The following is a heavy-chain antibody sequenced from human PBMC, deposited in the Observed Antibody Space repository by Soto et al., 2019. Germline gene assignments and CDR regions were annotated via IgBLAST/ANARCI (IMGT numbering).Heavy chain of an antibody. D-gene: IGHD3-10*01. CDR2: ISAYNGTL. CDR1: GYNFFTYA. J-gene: IGHJ1*01. CDR3: ARDVWFGEVSPFQH. Sequence: QVELVQSGAEVKKPGASVKVSCKTSGYNFFTYALSWVRQAPGQGLEWIGWISAYNGTLKYAQKFQDRVTLTTDTSMNTAYMEMRGLRSDDTAVYFCARDVWFGEVSPFQHWGQGTPVTVSS. V-gene: IGHV1-18*01.